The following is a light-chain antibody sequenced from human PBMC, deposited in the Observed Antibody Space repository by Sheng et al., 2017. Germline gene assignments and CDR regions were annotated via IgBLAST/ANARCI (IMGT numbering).Light chain of an antibody. CDR1: QSVTTN. CDR2: GAS. V-gene: IGKV3-15*01. J-gene: IGKJ3*01. CDR3: QQYANSFT. Sequence: EVVMTQSPATLSVSPGERVTLSCRASQSVTTNLAWYQQKPGQAPRLLISGASTRATGIPARFSGSGSGTEFTLTISNLQSEDFAVYYCQQYANSFTFGPGTKVDIK.